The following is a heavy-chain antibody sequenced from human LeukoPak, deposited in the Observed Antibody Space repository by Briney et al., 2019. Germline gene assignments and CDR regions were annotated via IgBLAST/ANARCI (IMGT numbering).Heavy chain of an antibody. Sequence: PSETLSLTCTVSGYSIIGGYYWGWIRQPPGKGLEWIGSIYYSGSTYYNPSLKSRVTISVDTSKNQFSLKLSSVTAADTAVYYCARDAVDGYNPYFDYWGQGTLVTVSS. CDR2: IYYSGST. J-gene: IGHJ4*02. V-gene: IGHV4-38-2*02. D-gene: IGHD5-24*01. CDR1: GYSIIGGYY. CDR3: ARDAVDGYNPYFDY.